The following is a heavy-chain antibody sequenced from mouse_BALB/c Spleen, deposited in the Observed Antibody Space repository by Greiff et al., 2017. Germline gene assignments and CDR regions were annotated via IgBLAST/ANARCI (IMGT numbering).Heavy chain of an antibody. Sequence: DVKLVESGGGLVKPGGSLKLSCAASGFTFSSYTMSWVRQTPEKRLEWVATISSGGSYTYYPDSVKGRFTISRDNAKNTLYLQMSSLKSEDTAMYYCTRDRYGNYAMDYWGQGTSVTVSS. CDR3: TRDRYGNYAMDY. V-gene: IGHV5-6-4*01. J-gene: IGHJ4*01. CDR1: GFTFSSYT. D-gene: IGHD2-1*01. CDR2: ISSGGSYT.